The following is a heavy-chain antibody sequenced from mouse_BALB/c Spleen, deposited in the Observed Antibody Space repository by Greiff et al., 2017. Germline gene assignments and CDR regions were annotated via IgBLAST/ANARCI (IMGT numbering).Heavy chain of an antibody. D-gene: IGHD4-1*01. J-gene: IGHJ4*01. CDR2: IWGDGST. CDR3: ARELGSYYAMDY. V-gene: IGHV2-6-7*01. CDR1: GFSLTGYG. Sequence: VQRVESGPGLVAPSPSLSITCTASGFSLTGYGVNWVRQPPGKGLEWLGMIWGDGSTDYNSALKSRLSISKDNSKSQVFLKMNSLQTDDTARYYCARELGSYYAMDYWGQGTSVTVSS.